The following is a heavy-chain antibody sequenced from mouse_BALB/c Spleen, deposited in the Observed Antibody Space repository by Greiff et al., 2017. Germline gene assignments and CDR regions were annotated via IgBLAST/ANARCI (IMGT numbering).Heavy chain of an antibody. Sequence: VQLQQSGAELAKPGASVKMSCKASGYTFTSYWMHWVKQRPGQGLEWIGYINPSTGYTEYNQKFKDKATLTADKSSSTAYMQLSSLTSEDSAVYYCARGYYGSAWFAYWGQGTLVTVSA. CDR2: INPSTGYT. V-gene: IGHV1-7*01. CDR3: ARGYYGSAWFAY. J-gene: IGHJ3*01. CDR1: GYTFTSYW. D-gene: IGHD1-1*01.